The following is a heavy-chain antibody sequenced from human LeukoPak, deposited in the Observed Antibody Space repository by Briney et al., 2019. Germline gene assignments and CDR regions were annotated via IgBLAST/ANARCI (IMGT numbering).Heavy chain of an antibody. J-gene: IGHJ4*02. CDR3: ARDHDYGDYGGYYFDY. CDR2: IYYSGST. Sequence: PSETLSLTCTVSGGSISSYYWSWIRQPPGKGLEWIGYIYYSGSTNHNPSLKSRVTISVDTSKNQFSLKLSSVTAADTAVYYCARDHDYGDYGGYYFDYWGQGTLVTVSS. V-gene: IGHV4-59*01. CDR1: GGSISSYY. D-gene: IGHD4-17*01.